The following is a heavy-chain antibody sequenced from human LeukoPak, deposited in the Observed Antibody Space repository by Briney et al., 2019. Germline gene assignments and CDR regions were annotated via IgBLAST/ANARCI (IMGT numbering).Heavy chain of an antibody. Sequence: ASVKVSCKASGYTFTSYYMHWARQAPGQGLEWMGIINPSGGSTSYAQKFQGRVTMTRDMSTSTVYMELSSLRSEDTAVYYCARGNSKSDKGSYRFLEGTFDYWGQGTLVTVSS. V-gene: IGHV1-46*01. CDR1: GYTFTSYY. D-gene: IGHD3-16*02. CDR3: ARGNSKSDKGSYRFLEGTFDY. CDR2: INPSGGST. J-gene: IGHJ4*02.